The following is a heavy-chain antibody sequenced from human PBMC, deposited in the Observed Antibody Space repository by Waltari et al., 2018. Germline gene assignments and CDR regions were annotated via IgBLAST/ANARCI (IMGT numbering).Heavy chain of an antibody. D-gene: IGHD1-26*01. CDR2: IHGSGKT. V-gene: IGHV4-4*02. CDR1: GASVSNYYW. CDR3: ARDRGRGLYLDS. Sequence: QLQLQQSGPGLVKPSASLSPPCAVSGASVSNYYWWSWVRQPPGKGLEWIGQIHGSGKTNYNPSLESRVTVSMDTSNNQFSLKLTPPTAADTAVYYCARDRGRGLYLDSWGQGTLVTVSP. J-gene: IGHJ4*02.